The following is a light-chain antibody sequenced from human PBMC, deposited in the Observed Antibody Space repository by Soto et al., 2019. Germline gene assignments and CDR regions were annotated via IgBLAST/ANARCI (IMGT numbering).Light chain of an antibody. V-gene: IGKV3-20*01. Sequence: EIVLTQSPGTLSLSPGERATLSCRASQSVSSSYLAWYQQKPGQAPRLLIYGASSRATGIPDRFSGSGSGTDFTLTISRLESEDCAVYYCQQYGSSPRTFGQGTNVDIK. CDR1: QSVSSSY. CDR2: GAS. CDR3: QQYGSSPRT. J-gene: IGKJ1*01.